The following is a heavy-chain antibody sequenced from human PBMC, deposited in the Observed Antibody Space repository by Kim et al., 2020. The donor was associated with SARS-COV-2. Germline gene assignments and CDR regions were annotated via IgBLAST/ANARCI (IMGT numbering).Heavy chain of an antibody. CDR1: GFTFSSYS. D-gene: IGHD6-19*01. CDR2: ISSSSSTI. V-gene: IGHV3-48*02. J-gene: IGHJ6*02. CDR3: ARELQWLGIFVGMDV. Sequence: GGSLRLSCAASGFTFSSYSMNWVRQAPGKGLEWVSYISSSSSTIYYADSVKGRFTISRDKTKNSLYLQMNSLRDEDTAVYYCARELQWLGIFVGMDVWGQGTTVTVSS.